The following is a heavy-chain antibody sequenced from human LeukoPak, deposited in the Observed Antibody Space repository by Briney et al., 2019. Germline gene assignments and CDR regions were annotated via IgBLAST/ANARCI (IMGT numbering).Heavy chain of an antibody. D-gene: IGHD2-15*01. J-gene: IGHJ4*02. CDR1: GFTFGSYW. V-gene: IGHV3-7*01. CDR3: AKFSRAADSY. Sequence: GGSLRLSCAASGFTFGSYWMSWVRQAPGKGLEWVANIKQDGSEKYYVDSVKGRFTISRDNAKNSLYLQMDSLRAEDTAVYYCAKFSRAADSYWGQGTLVTVSS. CDR2: IKQDGSEK.